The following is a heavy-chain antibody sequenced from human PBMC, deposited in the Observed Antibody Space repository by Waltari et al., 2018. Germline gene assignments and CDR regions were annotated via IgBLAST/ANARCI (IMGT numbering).Heavy chain of an antibody. CDR2: VHQSGGP. CDR3: ARGETGNFFFDD. D-gene: IGHD7-27*01. J-gene: IGHJ4*02. Sequence: QVQLQQWGAGLLEPSETLSLTSAVYGGSCSGYYWAWLRQSPGKGLQFIGEVHQSGGPNYNPSLGSRVTISLDMSKNQFSLKLTSVTAADTAMYFCARGETGNFFFDDWGQGSQVTVSS. CDR1: GGSCSGYY. V-gene: IGHV4-34*01.